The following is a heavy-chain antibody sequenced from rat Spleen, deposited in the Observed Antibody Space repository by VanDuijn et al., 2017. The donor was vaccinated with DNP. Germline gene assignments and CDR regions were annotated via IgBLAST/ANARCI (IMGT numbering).Heavy chain of an antibody. CDR3: ARWNIGTSTLDY. J-gene: IGHJ2*01. CDR2: ISYSGTT. CDR1: GYSITRSY. Sequence: EVQLQESGPGLVKPSQSLSLTCSVTGYSITRSYRWNWIRKFPGNKMEWIGHISYSGTTSYHPSLKSRISITRDTSKNQFFLQLSSVTTEDTATYYCARWNIGTSTLDYWGQGVMVTVSS. D-gene: IGHD1-5*01. V-gene: IGHV3-1*01.